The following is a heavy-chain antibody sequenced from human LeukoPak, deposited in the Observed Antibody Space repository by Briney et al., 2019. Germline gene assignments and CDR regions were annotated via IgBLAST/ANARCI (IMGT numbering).Heavy chain of an antibody. CDR1: GFTFSSYA. V-gene: IGHV3-64*01. J-gene: IGHJ3*02. Sequence: QAGGSLRLSCAASGFTFSSYAMHWVRQAPGKGLEYVSAISSNGGSTYYANSVKGRFTISRDNCKNTLYLQMGSLRAEDMAVYYCARDGGRVTMGAFDIWGQGTMVTVSS. CDR3: ARDGGRVTMGAFDI. D-gene: IGHD4/OR15-4a*01. CDR2: ISSNGGST.